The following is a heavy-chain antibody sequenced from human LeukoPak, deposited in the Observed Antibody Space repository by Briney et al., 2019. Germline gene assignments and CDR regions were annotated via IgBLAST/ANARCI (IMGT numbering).Heavy chain of an antibody. D-gene: IGHD5-12*01. CDR2: IHNDGTMG. Sequence: GGSLRLSCATSGFTFSRLGMQWVRQAPGKGLEWVAVIHNDGTMGQYADSVKGRFTISKDFSRNTLHLQMHSLRDDDAAVYYCAKEGDEFRGYLDVWGKGTTVTVSS. V-gene: IGHV3-30*02. CDR3: AKEGDEFRGYLDV. CDR1: GFTFSRLG. J-gene: IGHJ6*04.